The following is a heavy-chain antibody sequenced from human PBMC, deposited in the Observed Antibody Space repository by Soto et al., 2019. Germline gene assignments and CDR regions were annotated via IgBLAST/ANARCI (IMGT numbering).Heavy chain of an antibody. CDR3: ARDQGAVAGTDNWFDP. J-gene: IGHJ5*02. CDR1: GYTFTAYG. CDR2: ISTYNGYT. V-gene: IGHV1-18*04. Sequence: QVQLVQSGAEVRKPGASVKVSCEASGYTFTAYGISWVRQAPGQGLEWMGWISTYNGYTKYAQKIQGRATMTVATSTTTAYMELRSLRSDDTAVYYCARDQGAVAGTDNWFDPCGQGTLVTVSS. D-gene: IGHD2-15*01.